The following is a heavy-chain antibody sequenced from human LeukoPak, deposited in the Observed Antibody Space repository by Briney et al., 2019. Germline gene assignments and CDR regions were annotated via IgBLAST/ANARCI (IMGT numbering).Heavy chain of an antibody. D-gene: IGHD4/OR15-4a*01. CDR2: IRYDGSNK. V-gene: IGHV3-30*02. Sequence: GGSLRLSCAASGFTFSSYGMHWVRQAPGKGLEWVAFIRYDGSNKYYADSVKGRFTISRDNSKNTLYLQMNSLRAEDTAVYYCARDRGRAPRYNWFDPWGQGTLVTVSS. CDR3: ARDRGRAPRYNWFDP. CDR1: GFTFSSYG. J-gene: IGHJ5*02.